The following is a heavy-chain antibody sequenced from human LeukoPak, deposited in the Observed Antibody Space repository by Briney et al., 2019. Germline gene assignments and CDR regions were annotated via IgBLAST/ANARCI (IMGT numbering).Heavy chain of an antibody. J-gene: IGHJ4*02. CDR3: ARDWDLAVAAPFDY. CDR2: IGSSSSYI. D-gene: IGHD6-19*01. CDR1: GFTFSNYA. Sequence: GGSLRLSCAASGFTFSNYAMQWVRQAPGKGLEWVSSIGSSSSYIYYADSVKGRFTISRVNAKNSLYLQMNSLRAEDTAVYYCARDWDLAVAAPFDYWGQGTLVTVSS. V-gene: IGHV3-21*01.